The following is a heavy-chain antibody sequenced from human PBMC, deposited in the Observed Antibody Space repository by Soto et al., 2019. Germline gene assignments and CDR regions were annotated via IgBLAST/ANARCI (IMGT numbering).Heavy chain of an antibody. CDR3: ARHNGPLYVGYYYDMDG. CDR2: NYYSGYT. J-gene: IGHJ6*02. Sequence: PSETLSLTYTGSGCPISSSSYNWCWIRQPPGQELEWIGSNYYSGYTYYNPSLKIRVTISVDTSKNQFSLKLSSVTAAYTAVYYCARHNGPLYVGYYYDMDGWGQGTTVT. D-gene: IGHD3-16*01. CDR1: GCPISSSSYN. V-gene: IGHV4-39*01.